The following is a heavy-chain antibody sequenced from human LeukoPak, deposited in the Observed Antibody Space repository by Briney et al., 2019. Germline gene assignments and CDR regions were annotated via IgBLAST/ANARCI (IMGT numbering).Heavy chain of an antibody. J-gene: IGHJ4*02. V-gene: IGHV3-30*18. D-gene: IGHD1-26*01. CDR1: GFTFSNYG. Sequence: WRSLRLSCVASGFTFSNYGMHWVRQAPGKGLEWVAVISYDGSDKYYADSVKGRFTISRDNSKNTLYLQLNSLRAEDTAVYYCAKEEYSGSLITLDYWGQGTLVTVSS. CDR2: ISYDGSDK. CDR3: AKEEYSGSLITLDY.